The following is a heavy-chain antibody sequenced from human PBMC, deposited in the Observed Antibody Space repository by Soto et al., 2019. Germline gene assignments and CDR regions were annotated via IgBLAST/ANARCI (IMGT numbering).Heavy chain of an antibody. V-gene: IGHV3-30-3*01. CDR2: TSYDESDK. D-gene: IGHD3-10*01. J-gene: IGHJ4*02. CDR1: GFTFSTYA. CDR3: VLWPPYYFDY. Sequence: GGSLRLSCAASGFTFSTYAMHWVRQAPGEGLEWVAVTSYDESDKHYADSVKGRFTISRDNSKNTLYLQMNSLRAEDTAVYYCVLWPPYYFDYWGQGTLVTVSS.